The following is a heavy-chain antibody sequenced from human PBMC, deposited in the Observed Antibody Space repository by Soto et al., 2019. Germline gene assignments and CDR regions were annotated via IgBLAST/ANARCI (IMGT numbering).Heavy chain of an antibody. V-gene: IGHV1-46*03. J-gene: IGHJ4*02. Sequence: ASVKVSCKASGYTFSSYYMNWVRQAPGQGLEWLGIINPSGGYTTYAQRFLGRVTMTSDTSTSTVHMELGSLTSEDAAVYYCASGGGIVVVTATYDHWGQGTLVTVSS. CDR1: GYTFSSYY. CDR3: ASGGGIVVVTATYDH. D-gene: IGHD2-21*02. CDR2: INPSGGYT.